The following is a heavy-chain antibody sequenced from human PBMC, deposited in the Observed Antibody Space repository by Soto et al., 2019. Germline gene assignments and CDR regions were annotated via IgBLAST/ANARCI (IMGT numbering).Heavy chain of an antibody. D-gene: IGHD3-10*01. CDR2: IYYSGNT. CDR1: GGSISSSRYY. Sequence: SETLSVTCTVSGGSISSSRYYWGWIRQPPGKGLEWIGTIYYSGNTYYNPSLKSRVTISVDTAKNQFSLKLSSVTAADTAVYYCARQYYFGSGSYYIWPFDFWGQGTLVTVSS. CDR3: ARQYYFGSGSYYIWPFDF. V-gene: IGHV4-39*01. J-gene: IGHJ4*02.